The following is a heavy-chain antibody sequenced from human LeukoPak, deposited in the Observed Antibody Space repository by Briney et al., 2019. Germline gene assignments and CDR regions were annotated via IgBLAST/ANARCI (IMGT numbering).Heavy chain of an antibody. J-gene: IGHJ4*02. D-gene: IGHD5-18*01. Sequence: SETLSLTCAVYGGSFSGYYWSWIRQPPGKGLEWIGEINHSGSTNYNPSLKSRVTISVDTSKNQFSLKLSSVSAADTAVYYCAARGYSYGVDYWGQGTLVTVSS. CDR1: GGSFSGYY. CDR2: INHSGST. V-gene: IGHV4-34*01. CDR3: AARGYSYGVDY.